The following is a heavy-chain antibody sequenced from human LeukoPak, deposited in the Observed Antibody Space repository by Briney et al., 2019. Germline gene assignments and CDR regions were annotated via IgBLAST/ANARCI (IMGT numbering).Heavy chain of an antibody. J-gene: IGHJ4*02. V-gene: IGHV1-2*02. CDR2: IDANNGDT. CDR1: GYTFRGNY. D-gene: IGHD3-22*01. Sequence: ASVKVSCKASGYTFRGNYIHWLRQAPGQGLEWMGWIDANNGDTKSAQKFQGRVTMSRDTSISTAYMDLSSLSPDDAAVYYYARGHDSSGYPPDYWGQGTLVTVSS. CDR3: ARGHDSSGYPPDY.